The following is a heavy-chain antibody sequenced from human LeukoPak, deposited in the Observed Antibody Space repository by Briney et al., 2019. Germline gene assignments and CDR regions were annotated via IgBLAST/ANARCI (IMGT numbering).Heavy chain of an antibody. D-gene: IGHD1-26*01. CDR1: GFTFSFYS. CDR3: ARGGSPPEALGDAFDI. CDR2: ISSDSRYI. Sequence: SGGSLRLSCAASGFTFSFYSMNWVRQAPGKGLEWVSSISSDSRYIYYADSLKGRFTISRDNAKNTLYLQMNSLRAEDTAIYYCARGGSPPEALGDAFDIWGQGTMVTVSS. V-gene: IGHV3-21*01. J-gene: IGHJ3*02.